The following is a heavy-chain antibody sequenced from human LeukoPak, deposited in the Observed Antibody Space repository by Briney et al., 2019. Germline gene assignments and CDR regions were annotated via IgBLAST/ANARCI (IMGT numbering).Heavy chain of an antibody. CDR3: AREGIAAAGKHAFDI. CDR2: IYHGGST. CDR1: GGSISSSNW. V-gene: IGHV4-4*02. D-gene: IGHD6-13*01. Sequence: SSETLSLTCAVSGGSISSSNWWSWVRQPPGKGLEWIGEIYHGGSTNYNPSLKSRVTISVDKSKNQFSLKLSSVTAADTAVYYCAREGIAAAGKHAFDIWGQGTMVTVSS. J-gene: IGHJ3*02.